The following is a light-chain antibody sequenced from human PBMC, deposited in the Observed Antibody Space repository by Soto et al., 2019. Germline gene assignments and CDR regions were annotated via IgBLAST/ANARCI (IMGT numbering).Light chain of an antibody. CDR1: SSNIGAGYG. CDR3: QSYDSSLTVYV. V-gene: IGLV1-40*01. Sequence: QSVLTQPPSVSGAPGQRVTISCTGSSSNIGAGYGVHWYQQLPGTAPKLLIHGNTNRPSGVPDRFSGSKSGTSASLAITGLQAEDEADYYCQSYDSSLTVYVFGTGTKVTVL. CDR2: GNT. J-gene: IGLJ1*01.